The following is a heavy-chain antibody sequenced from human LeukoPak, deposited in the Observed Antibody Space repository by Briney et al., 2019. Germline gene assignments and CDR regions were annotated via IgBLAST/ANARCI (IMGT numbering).Heavy chain of an antibody. CDR3: AREHSSSSGKVFDY. V-gene: IGHV1-2*02. CDR1: GYTFPGYY. J-gene: IGHJ4*02. D-gene: IGHD6-6*01. CDR2: INPNSGGT. Sequence: ASVKVSCKASGYTFPGYYMHWVRQAPGQGLEWMGWINPNSGGTNYAQKFQGRVTMTRDTSISTAYMELSRLRSDDTAVYYCAREHSSSSGKVFDYWGQGTLVTVSS.